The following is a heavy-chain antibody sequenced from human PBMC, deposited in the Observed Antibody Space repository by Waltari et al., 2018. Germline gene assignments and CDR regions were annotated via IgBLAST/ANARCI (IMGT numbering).Heavy chain of an antibody. CDR1: GGSISSYY. CDR3: ARKYCSSTSCYTGGGWFDP. D-gene: IGHD2-2*02. Sequence: QVQLQVSGPGLVKPSETLSLTCTVSGGSISSYYWSWIRQPPGKGLEWIGYIYYSGSTNYNPSLKSRVTISVDTSKNQFSLKLSSVTAADTAVYYCARKYCSSTSCYTGGGWFDPWGQGTLVTVSS. J-gene: IGHJ5*02. CDR2: IYYSGST. V-gene: IGHV4-59*01.